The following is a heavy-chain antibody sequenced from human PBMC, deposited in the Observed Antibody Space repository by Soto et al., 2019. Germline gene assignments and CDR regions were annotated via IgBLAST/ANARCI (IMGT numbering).Heavy chain of an antibody. CDR3: ARDKDRQQLGGNYYYIMDV. V-gene: IGHV1-69*12. CDR2: IMPIFRTP. CDR1: GGTFSSYA. Sequence: QVQLVQSGAEVKKPGSSVKVSCKASGGTFSSYAISWVRQAPGQGLEWMGGIMPIFRTPDYAQKFQGRVTITADESTSTSYMELSSLRSDDTGVYYCARDKDRQQLGGNYYYIMDVWGQGTT. J-gene: IGHJ6*02. D-gene: IGHD3-3*02.